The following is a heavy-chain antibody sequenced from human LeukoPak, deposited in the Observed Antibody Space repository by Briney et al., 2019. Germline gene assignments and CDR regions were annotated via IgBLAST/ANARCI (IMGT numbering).Heavy chain of an antibody. D-gene: IGHD3-3*01. V-gene: IGHV4-4*07. J-gene: IGHJ5*02. Sequence: PSETLSLTCTVSGGSISSYYWSWIRQPAGKGLEWIGRIYTSGSTNYNPSLKSRVTLSVDTSKNQFSLKLSSVTAADTAVYYCARDPLDFWSGYGKLNWFDPWGQGTLVTVSS. CDR3: ARDPLDFWSGYGKLNWFDP. CDR1: GGSISSYY. CDR2: IYTSGST.